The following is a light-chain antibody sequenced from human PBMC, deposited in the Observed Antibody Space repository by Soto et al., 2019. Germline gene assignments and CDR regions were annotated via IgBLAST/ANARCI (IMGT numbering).Light chain of an antibody. V-gene: IGKV3-20*01. J-gene: IGKJ1*01. CDR2: GAS. CDR3: QQYGDSFRT. Sequence: EIVLTQSPGTLSLSPGERATLSCRASQSVSSNLAWYQQKSGQAPRLVIYGASNRATGIPDRFSGSGSGTDFTLTISRLDPEDFAVYYCQQYGDSFRTFGQGTKVEIK. CDR1: QSVSSN.